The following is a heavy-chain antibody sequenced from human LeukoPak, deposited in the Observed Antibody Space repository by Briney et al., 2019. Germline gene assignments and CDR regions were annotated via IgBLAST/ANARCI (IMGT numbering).Heavy chain of an antibody. CDR2: ISAYNGNT. Sequence: ASVKVSCKASGYTFTSYGISWVRQAPGQGLEWMGWISAYNGNTNYAQKLQGRVTMTTDTSTSTAYMELSRLRSDDTAVYYCASHERLNYDFWSDGLPRDYWGQGTLVTVSS. J-gene: IGHJ4*02. V-gene: IGHV1-18*01. CDR1: GYTFTSYG. CDR3: ASHERLNYDFWSDGLPRDY. D-gene: IGHD3-3*01.